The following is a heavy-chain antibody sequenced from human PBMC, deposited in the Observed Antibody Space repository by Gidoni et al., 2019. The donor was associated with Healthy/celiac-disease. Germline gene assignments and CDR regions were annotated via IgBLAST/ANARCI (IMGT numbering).Heavy chain of an antibody. CDR3: AKGRGIMITFGGVIDDY. Sequence: QVQLVESGGGVVQPGRSLRLSCAASGFTFSSYGMHWVRQAPGKGLEWVAVISYDGSNKYYADSVKGRFTISRDNSKNTLYLQMNSLRAEDTAVYYCAKGRGIMITFGGVIDDYWGQGTLVTVSS. J-gene: IGHJ4*02. CDR1: GFTFSSYG. D-gene: IGHD3-16*02. V-gene: IGHV3-30*18. CDR2: ISYDGSNK.